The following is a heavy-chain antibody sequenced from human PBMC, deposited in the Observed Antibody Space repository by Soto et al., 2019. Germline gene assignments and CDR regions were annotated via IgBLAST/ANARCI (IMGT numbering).Heavy chain of an antibody. CDR1: GGTFSSYA. Sequence: GASVKVSCKASGGTFSSYAISWVRQAPGQGLEWMGGIIPIFGTANYAQKFQGRVTITADESTSTAYMELSSLRSEDTAVYYCARREMATIVGAFDIWGQGTMVTVSS. D-gene: IGHD5-12*01. J-gene: IGHJ3*02. CDR2: IIPIFGTA. CDR3: ARREMATIVGAFDI. V-gene: IGHV1-69*13.